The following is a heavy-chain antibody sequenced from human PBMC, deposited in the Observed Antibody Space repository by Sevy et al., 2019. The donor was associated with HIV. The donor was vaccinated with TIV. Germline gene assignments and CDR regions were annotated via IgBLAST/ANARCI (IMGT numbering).Heavy chain of an antibody. CDR3: ARDLPPSATTVAHFDC. Sequence: GGSLRLSCAASGFIFSSYEMNWVRHAPGKGLEWGSYISNSGTTINYSDSVKGRFTISRDNARNSLYLQMNSLRAEDTAVYYCARDLPPSATTVAHFDCWGQGTLVTVSS. CDR2: ISNSGTTI. V-gene: IGHV3-48*03. J-gene: IGHJ4*02. CDR1: GFIFSSYE. D-gene: IGHD4-17*01.